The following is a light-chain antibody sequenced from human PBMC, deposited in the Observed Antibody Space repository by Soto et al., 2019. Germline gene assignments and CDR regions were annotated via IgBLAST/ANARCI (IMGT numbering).Light chain of an antibody. Sequence: DIQMTQSPSTLSASLGDPVTIPCRASESIDNWLAWYQQKPGKAPKLLIFAASTLPRGVPSRFSGSVYGTKFTLTIASLQTDDFATYYCQQYETFSGTFGPGTKVDIK. CDR2: AAS. V-gene: IGKV1-5*01. CDR3: QQYETFSGT. CDR1: ESIDNW. J-gene: IGKJ1*01.